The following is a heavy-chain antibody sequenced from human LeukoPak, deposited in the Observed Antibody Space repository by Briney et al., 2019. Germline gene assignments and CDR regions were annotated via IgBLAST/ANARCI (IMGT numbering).Heavy chain of an antibody. CDR3: AKGLVANDNYFDN. CDR1: GFSLRTYA. Sequence: PGESLRLSCAASGFSLRTYAMNWVRQVPGKGLEWVSSIGGSDDTTYYADSVKGRFTISSDYSRNTVSLQMNSLRAEDTAIYFCAKGLVANDNYFDNWGQGTLVTVSS. CDR2: IGGSDDTT. V-gene: IGHV3-23*01. J-gene: IGHJ4*02. D-gene: IGHD5-12*01.